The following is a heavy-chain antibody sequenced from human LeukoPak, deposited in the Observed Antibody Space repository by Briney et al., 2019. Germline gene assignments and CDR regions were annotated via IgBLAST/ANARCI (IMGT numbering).Heavy chain of an antibody. D-gene: IGHD6-6*01. J-gene: IGHJ5*01. CDR3: ARTSAEYSNSWIDS. V-gene: IGHV4-4*02. CDR1: GGSISSSNW. CDR2: IYHSGST. Sequence: PSETLSLTCAVSGGSISSSNWWSWVRQPPEKGLEWIGGIYHSGSTYSNPSLQSRVIISVDRSKNHFSLKLTSVTAADTAVYYCARTSAEYSNSWIDSWGQGTLVIVSS.